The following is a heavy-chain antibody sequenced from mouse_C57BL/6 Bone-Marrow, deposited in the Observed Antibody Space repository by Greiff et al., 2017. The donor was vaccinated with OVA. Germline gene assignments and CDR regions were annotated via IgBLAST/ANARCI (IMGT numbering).Heavy chain of an antibody. CDR3: ARGGWLLNFPFDY. D-gene: IGHD2-3*01. J-gene: IGHJ2*01. V-gene: IGHV1-18*01. CDR1: GYTFTDYN. CDR2: INPNNGGT. Sequence: EVQLKQSGPELVKPGASVKIPCKASGYTFTDYNMDWVKQSHGKSLEWIGDINPNNGGTIYNQKFKGKATLTVDKSSSTAYMELRSLTSEDTAVYYCARGGWLLNFPFDYWGQGTTLTVSS.